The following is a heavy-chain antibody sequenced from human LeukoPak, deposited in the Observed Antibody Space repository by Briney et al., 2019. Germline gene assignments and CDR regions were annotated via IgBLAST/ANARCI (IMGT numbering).Heavy chain of an antibody. J-gene: IGHJ4*02. V-gene: IGHV3-21*01. CDR3: ARDRYSSGWFDY. CDR2: ISSSSSYI. Sequence: SGGSLRLSCAASGFTFSSYSMNWVRQAPGKGLEWVSSISSSSSYIYYADSVKGRFTISRDNAKNSLYLQMNSLRAEDTAVYYCARDRYSSGWFDYWGQGTLGTVSS. CDR1: GFTFSSYS. D-gene: IGHD6-19*01.